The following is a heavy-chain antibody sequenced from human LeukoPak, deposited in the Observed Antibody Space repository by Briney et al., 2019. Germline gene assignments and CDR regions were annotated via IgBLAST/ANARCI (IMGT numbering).Heavy chain of an antibody. CDR1: GGSISIYY. CDR2: MFTSGIT. J-gene: IGHJ6*03. V-gene: IGHV4-4*07. D-gene: IGHD3-10*01. CDR3: ARESSGNYYNPLGYMAV. Sequence: PSETLSLTCTVSGGSISIYYWNWIRQPAGKGLEWIGRMFTSGITNYDPSLKSRVTMSVDTSKNQFSLNLSSVTAADTAVYYCARESSGNYYNPLGYMAVWGKGTTVTVSS.